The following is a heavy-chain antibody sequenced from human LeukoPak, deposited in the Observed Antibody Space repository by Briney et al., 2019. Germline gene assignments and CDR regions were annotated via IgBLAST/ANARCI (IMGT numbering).Heavy chain of an antibody. V-gene: IGHV1-69*06. J-gene: IGHJ4*02. CDR3: ARGRYCSGGSCYIPSGPFDY. Sequence: HEASVKVSCKASGGTFSSYAISWVRQAPGQGLEWMGGIIPIFGTANYAQKFQGRVTITADKSTSTAYMELSSLRSEDTAVYYCARGRYCSGGSCYIPSGPFDYWGQGTLVTVSS. D-gene: IGHD2-15*01. CDR2: IIPIFGTA. CDR1: GGTFSSYA.